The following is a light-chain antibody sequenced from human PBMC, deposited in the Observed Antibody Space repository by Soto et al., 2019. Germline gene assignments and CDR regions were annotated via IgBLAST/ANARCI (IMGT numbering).Light chain of an antibody. CDR3: CSFAGSYTYV. Sequence: QSVLTQPRSVSGSPGHSVAISCTGTNSDVGNYNYVSWYQQHPGKAPKLMIYDVSKRPSGVPDRFSGSKSGNTASLTISGLQAEDEADYYCCSFAGSYTYVFGTGTKLTVL. V-gene: IGLV2-11*01. CDR2: DVS. CDR1: NSDVGNYNY. J-gene: IGLJ1*01.